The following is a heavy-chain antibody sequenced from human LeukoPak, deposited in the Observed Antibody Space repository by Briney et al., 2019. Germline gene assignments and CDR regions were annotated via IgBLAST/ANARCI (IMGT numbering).Heavy chain of an antibody. CDR2: IYYSGST. CDR1: GGSISSYY. Sequence: SETLSLTCTVSGGSISSYYWSWIRQPPGKGLEWIGYIYYSGSTNYNPSLKSRVTISVDTSKNQFSLKLSSVTAADTAVYYCARDSGKDTAMVLRWFDPWGQGTLVTVSS. CDR3: ARDSGKDTAMVLRWFDP. J-gene: IGHJ5*02. V-gene: IGHV4-59*01. D-gene: IGHD5-18*01.